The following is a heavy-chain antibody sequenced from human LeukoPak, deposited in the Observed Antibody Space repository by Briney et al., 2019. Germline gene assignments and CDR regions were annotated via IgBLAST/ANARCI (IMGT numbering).Heavy chain of an antibody. V-gene: IGHV3-33*06. J-gene: IGHJ4*02. D-gene: IGHD4-17*01. CDR3: AKDSDYGDYNLDY. CDR2: IWYDGSNK. CDR1: GFTFTSYG. Sequence: PGRSLRLSCAASGFTFTSYGMHWVRQAPGKGLEWVAVIWYDGSNKYYADSVKGRFTISRDNSNNTMYLRMNSLRAEDTAVYYCAKDSDYGDYNLDYWGQGTLVTVSS.